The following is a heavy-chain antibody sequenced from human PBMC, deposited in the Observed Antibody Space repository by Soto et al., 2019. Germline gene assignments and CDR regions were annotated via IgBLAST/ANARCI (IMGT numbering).Heavy chain of an antibody. CDR1: GYIFIDYW. CDR2: VYPRDSDT. D-gene: IGHD2-15*01. Sequence: XESLKISCKASGYIFIDYWIGWVRQMPGKGLEWMGIVYPRDSDTGYSPSFQGQVTISADRSTGTAFLQWRSLKASDTALYYCARPPLPGYSIHFNYWGQGTLVTVSS. V-gene: IGHV5-51*01. CDR3: ARPPLPGYSIHFNY. J-gene: IGHJ4*02.